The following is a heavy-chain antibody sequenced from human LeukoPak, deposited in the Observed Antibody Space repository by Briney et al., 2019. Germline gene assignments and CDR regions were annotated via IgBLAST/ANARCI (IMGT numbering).Heavy chain of an antibody. Sequence: SETLSLTCAVYGGSFSGYYWSWIRQPPGKGLEWIGEINHSGSTNYNPSLKSRVTIPVDTSKNQFSLKLSSVTAADTAVYYCARVLYYYGMDVWGQGTTVTVSS. CDR2: INHSGST. CDR1: GGSFSGYY. J-gene: IGHJ6*02. V-gene: IGHV4-34*01. CDR3: ARVLYYYGMDV.